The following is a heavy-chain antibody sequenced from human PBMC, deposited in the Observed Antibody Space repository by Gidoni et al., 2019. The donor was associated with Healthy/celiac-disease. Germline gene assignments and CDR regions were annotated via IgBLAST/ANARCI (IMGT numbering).Heavy chain of an antibody. CDR1: AFSLSTSGMC. J-gene: IGHJ4*02. CDR2: IDWDDDK. V-gene: IGHV2-70*01. Sequence: QVTLRESGLALVKPPQTLTLTCTFPAFSLSTSGMCVSWNRQPPGKAPEWLALIDWDDDKYYSTSLKTRITISKDTSKNQVVLKMTNRDPVDTATYYCARGNGCQRDYFDYWGQGTMVTVSS. CDR3: ARGNGCQRDYFDY.